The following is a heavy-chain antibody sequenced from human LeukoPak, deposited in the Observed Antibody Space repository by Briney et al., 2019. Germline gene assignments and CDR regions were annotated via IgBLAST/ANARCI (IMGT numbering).Heavy chain of an antibody. CDR1: GFTFSSYA. V-gene: IGHV3-23*01. Sequence: PGGSLRLSCAASGFTFSSYAMSWVRQAPGKGLEWVSGISGSGGSTNYADSVKGRFSISRDNSKNTLYLQMNSLRAEDTAVYYCAKKRGYSYGYADYWGQGTLVTVSS. CDR3: AKKRGYSYGYADY. J-gene: IGHJ4*02. D-gene: IGHD5-18*01. CDR2: ISGSGGST.